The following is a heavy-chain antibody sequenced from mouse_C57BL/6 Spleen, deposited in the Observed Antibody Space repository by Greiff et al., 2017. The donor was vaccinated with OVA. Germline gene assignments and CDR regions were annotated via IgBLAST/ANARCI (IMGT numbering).Heavy chain of an antibody. CDR3: AIGGYDEGAFDY. J-gene: IGHJ2*01. Sequence: EVQLVESGPGLVKPSQSLSLTCSVTGYSITSGYYWNWIRQFPGNKLEWMGYISYDGSNNYNPSLKNRISITRDTSKNQFFLKLNSVTTEDTATYYCAIGGYDEGAFDYWGQGTTLTVSS. CDR1: GYSITSGYY. D-gene: IGHD2-2*01. V-gene: IGHV3-6*01. CDR2: ISYDGSN.